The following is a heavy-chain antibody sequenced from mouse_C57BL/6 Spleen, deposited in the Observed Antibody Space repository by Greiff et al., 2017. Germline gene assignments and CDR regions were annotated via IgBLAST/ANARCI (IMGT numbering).Heavy chain of an antibody. CDR1: GYTFTDYE. V-gene: IGHV1-15*01. CDR3: TRGGGSSAAWFAY. CDR2: IDPETGGT. J-gene: IGHJ3*01. D-gene: IGHD1-1*01. Sequence: VQLQESGAELVRPGASVTLSCKASGYTFTDYEMHWVKQTPVHGLEWNGAIDPETGGTAYNQKFKGKAILTADKSSSTAYMELRSLTSEDSAVYYCTRGGGSSAAWFAYWGQGTLVTVSA.